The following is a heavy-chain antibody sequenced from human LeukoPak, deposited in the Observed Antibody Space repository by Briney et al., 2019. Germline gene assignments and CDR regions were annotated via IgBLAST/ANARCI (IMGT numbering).Heavy chain of an antibody. CDR2: AHYSGST. CDR1: GGSISGYY. V-gene: IGHV4-59*08. Sequence: SETLSLTCSVSGGSISGYYWSWIRQPPGKALEWIGYAHYSGSTNYDASLESRVTISLDTSKNQFSLKLTSVTGSDTAVYYCAGQDGIGYYNVWGQGTTVTVSS. D-gene: IGHD3-3*01. CDR3: AGQDGIGYYNV. J-gene: IGHJ6*02.